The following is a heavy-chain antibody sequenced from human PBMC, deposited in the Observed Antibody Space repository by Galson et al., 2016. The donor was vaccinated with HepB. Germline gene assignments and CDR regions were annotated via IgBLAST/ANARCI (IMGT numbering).Heavy chain of an antibody. CDR1: GDSVSSNSAA. CDR3: VEQRKGAPYGLDV. J-gene: IGHJ6*02. D-gene: IGHD1/OR15-1a*01. Sequence: CAISGDSVSSNSAAWNWIRQSPSRGLEWLGRTYYRSKWSNDYAVSVKSRIIVNPDTSKNQFSLQLTSVTPEDTAVYYCVEQRKGAPYGLDVWGQGTPVTVSS. V-gene: IGHV6-1*01. CDR2: TYYRSKWSN.